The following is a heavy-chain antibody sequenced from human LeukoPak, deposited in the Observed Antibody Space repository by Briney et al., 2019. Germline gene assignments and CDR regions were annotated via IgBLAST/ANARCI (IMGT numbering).Heavy chain of an antibody. J-gene: IGHJ6*03. CDR3: AREARYSYGYNSYMDV. CDR2: IYYSGST. D-gene: IGHD5-18*01. Sequence: SETLSLTCAVYGGSFSGYYWSWIRQPPGKGLEWIGYIYYSGSTNYNPSLKSRVTISVDTSKNQFSLKLSSVTAADTAVYYCAREARYSYGYNSYMDVWGKGTTVTVSS. V-gene: IGHV4-59*01. CDR1: GGSFSGYY.